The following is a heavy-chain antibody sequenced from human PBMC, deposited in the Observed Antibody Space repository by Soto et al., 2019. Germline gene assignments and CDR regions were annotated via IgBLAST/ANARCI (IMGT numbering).Heavy chain of an antibody. V-gene: IGHV3-30-3*01. CDR1: GFTFSSYA. CDR3: ARGKMDIVATTEDYYYGMDV. CDR2: ISYDGSNK. J-gene: IGHJ6*02. Sequence: GGSLRLSCAASGFTFSSYAMHWVRQAPGKGLEWVAVISYDGSNKYYADSVKGRFTISRDNSKNTLYLQMNSLRAEDTAVYYWARGKMDIVATTEDYYYGMDVWGQGTTVTVSS. D-gene: IGHD5-12*01.